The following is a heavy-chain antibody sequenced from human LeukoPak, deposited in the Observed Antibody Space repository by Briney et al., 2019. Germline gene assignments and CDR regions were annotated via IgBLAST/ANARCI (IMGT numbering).Heavy chain of an antibody. V-gene: IGHV3-53*01. CDR2: IYSGGNT. Sequence: GGSLRLSCAASGFTVSSNYMSWVRQSPGKGLEWVSVIYSGGNTFYADSVKGRFTISRDNSKNTVYLQMNNPRAEDTAVYYCARHPVAGAYWGQGTLVTVSS. CDR1: GFTVSSNY. CDR3: ARHPVAGAY. J-gene: IGHJ4*02. D-gene: IGHD6-19*01.